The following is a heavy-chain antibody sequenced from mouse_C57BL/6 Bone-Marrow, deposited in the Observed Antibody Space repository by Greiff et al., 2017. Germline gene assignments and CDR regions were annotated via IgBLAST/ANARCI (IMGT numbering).Heavy chain of an antibody. CDR1: GFSLSTSGMG. V-gene: IGHV8-12*01. Sequence: QVTLKESGPGILQSSQTLSLTCSFSGFSLSTSGMGVSWIRQPSGKGLEWLAHIYWDDDKRYNPSLKSRLTISKDTSRNQVFLKITSVDTADTATYYCARREGYHYAMDYWGQGTSVTVSS. J-gene: IGHJ4*01. CDR2: IYWDDDK. D-gene: IGHD2-2*01. CDR3: ARREGYHYAMDY.